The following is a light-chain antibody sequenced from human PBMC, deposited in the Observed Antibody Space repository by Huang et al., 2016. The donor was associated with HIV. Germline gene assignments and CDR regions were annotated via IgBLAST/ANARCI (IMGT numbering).Light chain of an antibody. CDR3: MQGTHWPPYT. V-gene: IGKV2-30*01. CDR2: YGC. CDR1: RSLEYSDGNTY. J-gene: IGKJ2*01. Sequence: DVVLNQSPLSLPVTLGQSASISCRSSRSLEYSDGNTYLSWFHHRPGQSPRGLIYYGCKRDSGVPDRFSGSGSGTDFTLKISRVEAEDVGIYYCMQGTHWPPYTFGQGTKLEI.